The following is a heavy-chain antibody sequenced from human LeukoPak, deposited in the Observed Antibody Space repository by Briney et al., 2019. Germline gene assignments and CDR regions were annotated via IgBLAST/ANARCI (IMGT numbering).Heavy chain of an antibody. CDR3: ASTEYSGSYYDDY. V-gene: IGHV3-11*01. CDR2: ISSSGSTI. Sequence: PGGSLRLSCAASGFTFSDYYMSWIRQAPGKGLEWVSYISSSGSTIYYADSVKGRFTISRDNAKNSLYLQMNSLRAEDTAVYYCASTEYSGSYYDDYWGQGTLVTVSS. CDR1: GFTFSDYY. D-gene: IGHD1-26*01. J-gene: IGHJ4*02.